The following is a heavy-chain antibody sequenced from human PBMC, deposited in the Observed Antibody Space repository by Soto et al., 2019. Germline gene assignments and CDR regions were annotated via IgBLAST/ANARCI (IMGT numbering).Heavy chain of an antibody. CDR2: FYDGNT. J-gene: IGHJ4*02. CDR3: ATTRGLAVGGSFDY. V-gene: IGHV4-39*01. Sequence: SETLSLTCIVSGGSITRRSSYWAWIRQPPGKGLEWVGTFYDGNTYHNPSLRSRITIAVDTSKNQFSLKLNSVAAADTAFYYCATTRGLAVGGSFDYWGQGMLVT. D-gene: IGHD3-10*01. CDR1: GGSITRRSSY.